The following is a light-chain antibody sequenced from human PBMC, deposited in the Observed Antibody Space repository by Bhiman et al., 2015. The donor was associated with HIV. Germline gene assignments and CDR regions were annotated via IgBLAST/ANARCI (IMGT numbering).Light chain of an antibody. J-gene: IGLJ1*01. CDR3: QSYDSSLSANYV. CDR1: NSNIGSNF. CDR2: KNN. V-gene: IGLV1-47*01. Sequence: QSVLTQPPSASETPGQRVTMSCSGSNSNIGSNFVFWYQQLPGTTPKLLIYKNNQRPSGVPDRFSGSKSGTSASLAITGLQAEDEADYYCQSYDSSLSANYVFGTGTKVTVL.